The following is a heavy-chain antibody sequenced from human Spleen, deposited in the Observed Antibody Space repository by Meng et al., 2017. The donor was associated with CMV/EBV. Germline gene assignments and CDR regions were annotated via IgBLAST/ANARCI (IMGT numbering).Heavy chain of an antibody. J-gene: IGHJ6*02. Sequence: GESLKISCAASGFTVSSNYMNWVRQAPGKGLEWVSVIYSDGSTYYADSVKGRFTISRENSKNTLYLQMNSLRAEDTAVYYCASMSDYYYGMDVWGQGTTVTVSS. D-gene: IGHD3-10*02. CDR3: ASMSDYYYGMDV. V-gene: IGHV3-66*01. CDR2: IYSDGST. CDR1: GFTVSSNY.